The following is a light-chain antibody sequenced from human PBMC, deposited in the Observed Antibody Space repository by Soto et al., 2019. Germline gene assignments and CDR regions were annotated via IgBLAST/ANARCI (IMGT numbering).Light chain of an antibody. CDR1: SSDVGSYNL. J-gene: IGLJ1*01. Sequence: QSALTQPASVSGSPGQSITISCTGTSSDVGSYNLVSWYQQHPGKAPKLMIYEGSKRPSGVSNRFSGSKSGNTASLTISGLQAEDEADYHCCSYAGSSTFSRYVFGTGTKLTVL. CDR2: EGS. CDR3: CSYAGSSTFSRYV. V-gene: IGLV2-23*03.